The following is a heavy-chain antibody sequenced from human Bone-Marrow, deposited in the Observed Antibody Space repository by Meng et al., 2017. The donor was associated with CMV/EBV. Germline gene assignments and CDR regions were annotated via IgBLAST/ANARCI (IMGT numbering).Heavy chain of an antibody. Sequence: GGSLRLSCAASGFTFNKAWMTWVRQAPGKGLEWVSSISSSSSYIYYADSVKGRFTISRDNAKNSLYLQMNSLRAEDTAVYYCARETTIVVVPAAMLPTSVNDAFDIWGQGTMVTVSS. J-gene: IGHJ3*02. D-gene: IGHD2-2*01. CDR3: ARETTIVVVPAAMLPTSVNDAFDI. CDR1: GFTFNKAW. CDR2: ISSSSSYI. V-gene: IGHV3-21*01.